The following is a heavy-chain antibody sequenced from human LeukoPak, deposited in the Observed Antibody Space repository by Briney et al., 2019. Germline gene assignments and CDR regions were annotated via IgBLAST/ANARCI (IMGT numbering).Heavy chain of an antibody. CDR3: AGYSGSYLWGGDY. Sequence: SETLSLTCTVSGGSISSGGYYWSWIRQPPGKGLEWIGYIYHSGSTYYNPSLKSRVTTSVDRSKNQFSLKLSSVTAADTAVYYCAGYSGSYLWGGDYWGQGTLVTVSS. V-gene: IGHV4-30-2*01. D-gene: IGHD1-26*01. CDR1: GGSISSGGYY. CDR2: IYHSGST. J-gene: IGHJ4*02.